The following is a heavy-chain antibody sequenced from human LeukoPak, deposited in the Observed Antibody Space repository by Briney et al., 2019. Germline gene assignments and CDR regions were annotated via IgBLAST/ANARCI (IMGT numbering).Heavy chain of an antibody. V-gene: IGHV3-48*04. CDR2: ISASSSVR. D-gene: IGHD2-21*02. J-gene: IGHJ2*01. CDR1: GFTFNSYS. CDR3: ATAYLVTAIWYFDL. Sequence: PGGSLRLSCTASGFTFNSYSLNWVRQAPGTGLEWVSFISASSSVRYYADSVKGRFTISRDNAKNSLYLQMSSLRAEDTAVYYCATAYLVTAIWYFDLWGRGTLVTVSS.